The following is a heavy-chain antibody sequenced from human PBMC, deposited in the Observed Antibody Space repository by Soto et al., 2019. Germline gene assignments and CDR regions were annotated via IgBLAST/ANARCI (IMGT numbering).Heavy chain of an antibody. Sequence: VQLVQSGAEVKKPGSSVKVSCKASGGTFSSYAISWVRQVPGQGLEWMGGILPIFGRANYAQKLQGRVTVTTDKSTSTAYMELSSLRSEDTAVYYCASVVGELRSTYYYDYGMDVW. D-gene: IGHD1-7*01. CDR1: GGTFSSYA. V-gene: IGHV1-69*06. CDR3: ASVVGELRSTYYYDYGMDV. CDR2: ILPIFGRA. J-gene: IGHJ6*01.